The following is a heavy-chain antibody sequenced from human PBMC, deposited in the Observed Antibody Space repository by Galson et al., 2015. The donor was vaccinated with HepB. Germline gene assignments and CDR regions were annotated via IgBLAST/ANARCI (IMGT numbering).Heavy chain of an antibody. D-gene: IGHD1-26*01. CDR2: IYYSGST. CDR1: GGSISSSSYY. J-gene: IGHJ4*02. Sequence: LSLTCTVSGGSISSSSYYWGWIRQPPGKGLEWIGSIYYSGSTYYNPSLKSRVTISVDTSKNQFSLKLSSVTAADTAVYYCARRGSGSYFDYWGQGTLVTVSS. CDR3: ARRGSGSYFDY. V-gene: IGHV4-39*01.